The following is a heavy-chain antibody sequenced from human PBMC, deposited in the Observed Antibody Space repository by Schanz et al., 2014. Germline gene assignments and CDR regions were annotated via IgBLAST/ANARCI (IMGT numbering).Heavy chain of an antibody. D-gene: IGHD2-21*01. J-gene: IGHJ1*01. V-gene: IGHV3-21*05. CDR1: GFTFSSYA. CDR2: ISGSGGDSV. Sequence: EVRLVESGGGLVKPGGSLRLSCAASGFTFSSYAMSWVRQAPGKGLEWLSHISGSGGDSVDYADSVKGRFTISRDNTRNSLYLQMNSLRVDDTAVYYCAREFVNWGQGTLVTVSS. CDR3: AREFVN.